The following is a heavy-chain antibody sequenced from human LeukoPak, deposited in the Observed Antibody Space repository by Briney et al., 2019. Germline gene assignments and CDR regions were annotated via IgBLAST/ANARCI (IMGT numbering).Heavy chain of an antibody. V-gene: IGHV4-34*01. CDR2: INHSGST. Sequence: PSETLSLTCAVYGGSFSGYYWSWIRQPPGKGLEWIGEINHSGSTNYNPSLKSRVTISVDTSKNQFSRKLSSVTAADTAVYYCAIRRGYSYGYGPWGQGTLVTVSS. CDR3: AIRRGYSYGYGP. J-gene: IGHJ4*02. D-gene: IGHD5-18*01. CDR1: GGSFSGYY.